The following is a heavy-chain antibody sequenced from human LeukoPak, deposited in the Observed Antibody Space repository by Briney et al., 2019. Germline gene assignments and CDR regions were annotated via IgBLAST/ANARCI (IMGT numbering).Heavy chain of an antibody. J-gene: IGHJ6*03. CDR2: IYPGDSDT. V-gene: IGHV5-51*01. D-gene: IGHD3-22*01. CDR1: GYSFTSYW. Sequence: GESLKISCKGSGYSFTSYWIGWVRQMPGKGLEWMGIIYPGDSDTRYSPSFQGQVTISADKSISTAYLQWSSLEASDTAMYYCARGPYDSSGFPYYYYYYMDVWGKGTTVTVSS. CDR3: ARGPYDSSGFPYYYYYYMDV.